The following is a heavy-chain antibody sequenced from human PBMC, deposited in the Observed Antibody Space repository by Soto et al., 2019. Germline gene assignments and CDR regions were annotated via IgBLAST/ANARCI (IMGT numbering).Heavy chain of an antibody. V-gene: IGHV1-69*02. CDR2: IIPILGIA. J-gene: IGHJ6*03. CDR1: GGTFSSYT. CDR3: ARGGITEPRSNDYYYSTTWTS. Sequence: QVQLVQSGAEVKKPGSSVKVSCKASGGTFSSYTISWVRQAPGQGLEWMGRIIPILGIANYAQKFQGRVTITADKSTSTAYMELSSLRSEDTAVYYCARGGITEPRSNDYYYSTTWTSGAKGPRSPSP. D-gene: IGHD1-20*01.